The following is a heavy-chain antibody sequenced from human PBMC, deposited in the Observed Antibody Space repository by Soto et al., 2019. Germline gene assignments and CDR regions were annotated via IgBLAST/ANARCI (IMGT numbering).Heavy chain of an antibody. CDR1: GFTFSDYY. D-gene: IGHD3-16*02. CDR3: ARGARIMITFGGVIVKAFDY. J-gene: IGHJ4*02. CDR2: ISSSGSTI. Sequence: GGSLRLSCAASGFTFSDYYMSWIRQAPGKGLEWVSYISSSGSTIYYADSVKGRFTISRDNAKNSLYLQMNSLRAEDTAVYYCARGARIMITFGGVIVKAFDYWGQGTLVTVSS. V-gene: IGHV3-11*01.